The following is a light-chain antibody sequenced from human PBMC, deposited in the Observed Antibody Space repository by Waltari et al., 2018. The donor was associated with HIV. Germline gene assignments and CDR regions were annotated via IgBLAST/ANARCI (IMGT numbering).Light chain of an antibody. Sequence: SFDLRQAPALSVSPGQTARITCSGDALAKQFCYWYQQKPGQAPVLVSYNDNERPSGIPQRVSGSRSGTTATLTISGVQAEDEADYYCQAADSSVTYEVVFGGGTKLTVL. CDR3: QAADSSVTYEVV. V-gene: IGLV3-25*03. CDR1: ALAKQF. CDR2: NDN. J-gene: IGLJ3*02.